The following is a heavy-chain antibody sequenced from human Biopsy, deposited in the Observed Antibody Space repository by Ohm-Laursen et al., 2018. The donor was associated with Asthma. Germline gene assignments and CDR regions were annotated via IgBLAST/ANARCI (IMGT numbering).Heavy chain of an antibody. CDR2: INSVFGTP. CDR3: ARKAGSCISRTCYSLDF. V-gene: IGHV1-69*13. J-gene: IGHJ4*02. Sequence: SVKLSCQSLGGTFNTYVIGWVRQAPGQGLEWLGGINSVFGTPTYPQKFQDRVTITADDSPSTVYMELSSLRSEDTAVYYCARKAGSCISRTCYSLDFWGQGTLVTVSS. D-gene: IGHD2-2*01. CDR1: GGTFNTYV.